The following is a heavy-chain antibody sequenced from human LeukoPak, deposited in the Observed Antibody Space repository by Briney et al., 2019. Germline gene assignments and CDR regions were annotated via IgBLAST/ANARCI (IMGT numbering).Heavy chain of an antibody. J-gene: IGHJ4*02. Sequence: ASVKVSRKASGGTFSSYAISWVRQAPGQGLEWMGWINPNSGGTNYAQKFQGRVTMTRDTSISTAYMELSRLRSDDTAVYYCARDQGTGKAVAGGGTFDDYWGQGTLVTVSS. V-gene: IGHV1-2*02. CDR1: GGTFSSYA. D-gene: IGHD6-19*01. CDR2: INPNSGGT. CDR3: ARDQGTGKAVAGGGTFDDY.